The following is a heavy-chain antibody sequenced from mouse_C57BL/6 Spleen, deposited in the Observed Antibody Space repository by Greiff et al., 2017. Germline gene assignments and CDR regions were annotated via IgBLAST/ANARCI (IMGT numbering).Heavy chain of an antibody. Sequence: QVHVKQSDAVLVKPGASVQISCKASGYTFTDHTIHWMKQRPEQGLDWIGYIYPIDGSTKYNQKFKGKATLTADKSSSTAYLQLISRTSKDSAVYFCAIDGNPYYYAMVYWGQGTSVTVCS. D-gene: IGHD2-1*01. V-gene: IGHV1-78*01. CDR2: IYPIDGST. CDR3: AIDGNPYYYAMVY. J-gene: IGHJ4*01. CDR1: GYTFTDHT.